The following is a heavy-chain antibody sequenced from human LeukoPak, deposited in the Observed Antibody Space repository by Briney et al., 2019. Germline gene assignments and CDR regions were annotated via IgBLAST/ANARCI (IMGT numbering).Heavy chain of an antibody. D-gene: IGHD3-16*01. V-gene: IGHV4-59*01. CDR1: GGSINNYY. Sequence: PSETLSLTCTVSGGSINNYYWSWIRQPPGKGLEWIGSISYRGSTNYNPSLKSRVTISVDTSNNHFSLILSSVTAADTAVYYCARVGRGDYVWGSYTFDYWGQGTLVTVSS. J-gene: IGHJ4*02. CDR3: ARVGRGDYVWGSYTFDY. CDR2: ISYRGST.